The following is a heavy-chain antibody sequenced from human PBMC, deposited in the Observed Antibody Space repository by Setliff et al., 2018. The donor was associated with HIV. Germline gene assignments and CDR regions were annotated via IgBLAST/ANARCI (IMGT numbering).Heavy chain of an antibody. Sequence: LSCAASGFTFSTYSMNWVRQAPGKGLEWVSYISSVGTIYYADSVKGRFTISRDNNKNSLYLQMTSLKTEDTAFYYCASEGVASIYWGQGTLVTVSS. CDR2: ISSVGTI. D-gene: IGHD5-12*01. V-gene: IGHV3-48*04. CDR3: ASEGVASIY. J-gene: IGHJ4*02. CDR1: GFTFSTYS.